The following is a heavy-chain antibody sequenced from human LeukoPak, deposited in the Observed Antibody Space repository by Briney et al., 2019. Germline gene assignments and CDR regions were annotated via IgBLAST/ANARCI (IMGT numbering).Heavy chain of an antibody. CDR3: ARHYYESSGYYYELDY. CDR2: ISSSSSYI. D-gene: IGHD3-22*01. CDR1: GFTFSSYS. J-gene: IGHJ4*02. Sequence: KPGGSLRLSCAASGFTFSSYSMNWVRQAPGKGLEWVSSISSSSSYIYYADSVKGRFTISRDNSKNTLYLQMNSLRAEDTAVYYCARHYYESSGYYYELDYWGQGTLVTVSS. V-gene: IGHV3-21*04.